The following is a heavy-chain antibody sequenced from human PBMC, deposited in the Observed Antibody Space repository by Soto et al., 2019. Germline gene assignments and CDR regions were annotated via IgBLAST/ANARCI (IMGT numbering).Heavy chain of an antibody. CDR3: ARGGSLYWYFDL. V-gene: IGHV1-3*01. Sequence: QVQLVQSGAEVKKPGASVKVSCKASGYTFTNYAMHWVRQAPGQRLEWMGWINAGNGNTKYSQKFQGRVTITRDTSASTADGERSSLRSEDTAVYYCARGGSLYWYFDLWGRGTLVTVSS. D-gene: IGHD1-26*01. J-gene: IGHJ2*01. CDR2: INAGNGNT. CDR1: GYTFTNYA.